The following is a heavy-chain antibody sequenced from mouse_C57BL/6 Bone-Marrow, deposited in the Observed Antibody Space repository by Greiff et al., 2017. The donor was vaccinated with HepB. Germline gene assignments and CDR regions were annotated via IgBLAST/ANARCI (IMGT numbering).Heavy chain of an antibody. V-gene: IGHV1-81*01. CDR2: IYPRSGNT. CDR3: ARRPPRNFDC. J-gene: IGHJ2*01. CDR1: GYTFTSYG. Sequence: QVQLQQSGAELARPGASVKLSCKASGYTFTSYGISWVKQRPGQGLEWIGEIYPRSGNTYYNEKFKGKATLTADKSSSTAYMELRSLTSEDSAVYVCARRPPRNFDCWGQSTTLTVSS.